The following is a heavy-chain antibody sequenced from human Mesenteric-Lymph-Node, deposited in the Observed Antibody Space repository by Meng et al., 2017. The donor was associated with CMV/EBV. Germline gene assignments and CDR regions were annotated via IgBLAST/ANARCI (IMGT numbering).Heavy chain of an antibody. V-gene: IGHV5-51*01. J-gene: IGHJ4*02. CDR1: GYSFTSYW. D-gene: IGHD3-9*01. CDR2: IYPGDSDT. Sequence: SGYSFTSYWIGWVRQMPEKGLEWMGIIYPGDSDTRYSPSFHGQVTISADKSISTAYLQWSSLKASDTAMYYCARPGGFDWLLPLDSWGQGTLVTVSS. CDR3: ARPGGFDWLLPLDS.